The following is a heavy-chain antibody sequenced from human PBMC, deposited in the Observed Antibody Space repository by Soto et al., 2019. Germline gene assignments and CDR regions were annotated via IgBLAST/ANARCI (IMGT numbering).Heavy chain of an antibody. J-gene: IGHJ5*02. CDR2: ISGSGGST. CDR3: ANDLLRLSGWLA. Sequence: PGGSLRLSSAASGVTVSMYAMIWVRQSPGEGLDWVSAISGSGGSTYYSDAVKGRGAICRDNSTNPLYLQMNSLRGGDTGVYYRANDLLRLSGWLAWGQGPLLLVSS. D-gene: IGHD3-10*01. V-gene: IGHV3-23*01. CDR1: GVTVSMYA.